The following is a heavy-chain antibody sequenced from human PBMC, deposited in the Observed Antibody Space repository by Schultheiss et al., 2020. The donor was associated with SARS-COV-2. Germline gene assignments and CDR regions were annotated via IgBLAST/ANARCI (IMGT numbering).Heavy chain of an antibody. V-gene: IGHV4-61*01. Sequence: SDTLSLTCTVSGGSVSSGSYYWSWIRQPPGKGLEWIGEINHSGSTNYNPSLKSRVTISVDTSKNQFSLKLSSVTAADTAVYYCARVRPKTRITMVRGVIDYWGQGTLVTVSS. D-gene: IGHD3-10*01. CDR1: GGSVSSGSYY. CDR2: INHSGST. J-gene: IGHJ4*02. CDR3: ARVRPKTRITMVRGVIDY.